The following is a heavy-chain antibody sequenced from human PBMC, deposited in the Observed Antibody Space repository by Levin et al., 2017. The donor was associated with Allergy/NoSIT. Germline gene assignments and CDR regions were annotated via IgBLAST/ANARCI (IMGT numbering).Heavy chain of an antibody. Sequence: SCAASGFTFSSYGMHWVRQAPGKGLEWVAVIWYDGSNKYYADSVKGRFTISRDNSKNTLYLQMNSLRAEDTAVYYCARDLIKEFGELSIGYWGQGTLVTVSS. CDR2: IWYDGSNK. V-gene: IGHV3-33*01. D-gene: IGHD3-10*01. CDR1: GFTFSSYG. J-gene: IGHJ4*02. CDR3: ARDLIKEFGELSIGY.